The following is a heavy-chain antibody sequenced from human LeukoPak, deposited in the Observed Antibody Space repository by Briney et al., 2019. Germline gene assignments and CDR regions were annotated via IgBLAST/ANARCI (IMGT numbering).Heavy chain of an antibody. J-gene: IGHJ4*02. D-gene: IGHD3-22*01. CDR2: ISGSGGST. Sequence: GGSLRLSCAASGFTFSSYAMSWVRQAPGKGLEWVSVISGSGGSTYYADSVKGRFTISRDNSKNTLYLQMNSLRAEDTAVYYCAKASSGYYFTFNYWGQGTLVTVSS. CDR1: GFTFSSYA. CDR3: AKASSGYYFTFNY. V-gene: IGHV3-23*01.